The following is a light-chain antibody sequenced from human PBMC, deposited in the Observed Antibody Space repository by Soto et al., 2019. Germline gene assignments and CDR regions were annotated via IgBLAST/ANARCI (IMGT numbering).Light chain of an antibody. CDR2: GAS. CDR3: QQYFSWPLTWT. J-gene: IGKJ1*01. V-gene: IGKV3-15*01. Sequence: VLTQSPATLSVSAGGTVTLSCRASQSVRTNVAWYQQIPGQAPRLLVYGASTRATGVPARFTGGGSGIEFSLTISSLLSEDSAFYYCQQYFSWPLTWTFGPGTKVDIK. CDR1: QSVRTN.